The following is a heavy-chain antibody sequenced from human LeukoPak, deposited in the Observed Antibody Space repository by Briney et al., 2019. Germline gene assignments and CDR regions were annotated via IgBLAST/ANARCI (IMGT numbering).Heavy chain of an antibody. CDR1: RYTFTSYD. Sequence: GASVKVSCKASRYTFTSYDINWVRQATGQGLEWMGWMNHNSGNTGYAQKFQGRVTMTRNTSISTAYMELSSLRSEDTAVYYCARGLGELLGDYYFDYWGQGTLVTVSS. V-gene: IGHV1-8*01. CDR3: ARGLGELLGDYYFDY. CDR2: MNHNSGNT. D-gene: IGHD3-10*01. J-gene: IGHJ4*02.